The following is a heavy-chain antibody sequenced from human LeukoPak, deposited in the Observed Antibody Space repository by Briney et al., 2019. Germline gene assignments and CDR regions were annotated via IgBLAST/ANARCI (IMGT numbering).Heavy chain of an antibody. CDR2: IYPGDSDT. D-gene: IGHD3-3*01. V-gene: IGHV5-51*01. CDR3: ARRYYNFWSGYYTISGNDAFGI. J-gene: IGHJ3*02. CDR1: GYSFTSYW. Sequence: GESLKISCKGSGYSFTSYWIGWVRQMPGKGLEWMGIIYPGDSDTRYSPSFQGQVTISADKSISTAYLQWSSLKASDTAMYYCARRYYNFWSGYYTISGNDAFGIWGQGAMVTVSS.